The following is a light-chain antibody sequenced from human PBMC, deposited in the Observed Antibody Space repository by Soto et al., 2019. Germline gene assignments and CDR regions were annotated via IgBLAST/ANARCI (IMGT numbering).Light chain of an antibody. J-gene: IGKJ2*01. CDR3: QQYDSYPYT. CDR1: QSISDW. CDR2: DGS. V-gene: IGKV1-5*01. Sequence: DIQMTQSPPTLSASVGDRVTITCRASQSISDWLAWYQQKPGKAPNLLIYDGSNVQIGVPSRFRGGGSGTEFTLTINSLQPDDLATYYCQQYDSYPYTFGQGTKVELK.